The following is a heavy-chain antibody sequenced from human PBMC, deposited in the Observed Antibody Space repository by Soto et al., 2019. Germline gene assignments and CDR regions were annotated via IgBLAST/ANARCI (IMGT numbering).Heavy chain of an antibody. CDR1: GFTVSSNY. D-gene: IGHD3-3*01. CDR3: ARETNFTIFGVVINDAFDI. V-gene: IGHV3-53*01. CDR2: IYSGGST. J-gene: IGHJ3*02. Sequence: PGGSLRLSCAASGFTVSSNYMSWVRQAPGKGLEWVSVIYSGGSTHYADSVKGRFTISRDNSKNTLYLQMNSLRAEDTAVYYCARETNFTIFGVVINDAFDIWGQGTMVTVSS.